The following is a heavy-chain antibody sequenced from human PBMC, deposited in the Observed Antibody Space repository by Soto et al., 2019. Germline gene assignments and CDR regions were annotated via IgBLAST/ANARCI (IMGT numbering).Heavy chain of an antibody. CDR1: GFTFDDYG. Sequence: AGGSLRLSCAASGFTFDDYGMSWVRQAPGKGLEWVSGINWNGGSTGYADSVKGRFTISRDNAKNSLYLQMNSLRAEDTALYYCARDQVGYYDCWSGYSPYYYYYGMDVWGHGSTVTVSS. D-gene: IGHD3-3*01. J-gene: IGHJ6*02. CDR3: ARDQVGYYDCWSGYSPYYYYYGMDV. V-gene: IGHV3-20*04. CDR2: INWNGGST.